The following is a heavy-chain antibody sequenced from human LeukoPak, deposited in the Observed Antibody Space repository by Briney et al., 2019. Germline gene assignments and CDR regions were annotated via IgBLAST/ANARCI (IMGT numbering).Heavy chain of an antibody. CDR1: GYTFTGYY. Sequence: LGASVKVSCKASGYTFTGYYMHWVRQAPGQGLEWMGWINPNSGGTSSAQKFQGRVTMTRDTSITTVYMEVSWLTSDDTAIYYCARADRLHGGPYLIGPWGQGTLVTVSS. V-gene: IGHV1-2*03. CDR2: INPNSGGT. J-gene: IGHJ5*02. CDR3: ARADRLHGGPYLIGP. D-gene: IGHD2-21*01.